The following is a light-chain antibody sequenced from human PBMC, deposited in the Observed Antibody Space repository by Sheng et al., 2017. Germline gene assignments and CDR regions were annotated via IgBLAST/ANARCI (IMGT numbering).Light chain of an antibody. CDR1: QSVNSY. Sequence: EIVLTQSPATLSLSPGERATLSCRASQSVNSYLAWYQQKPGQAPRLLIYGASSRATGIPDRFSGSGSGTDFTLTISRLEPEDFAVYYCQQYGSSLSITFGQGTRLEIK. J-gene: IGKJ5*01. CDR2: GAS. V-gene: IGKV3-20*01. CDR3: QQYGSSLSIT.